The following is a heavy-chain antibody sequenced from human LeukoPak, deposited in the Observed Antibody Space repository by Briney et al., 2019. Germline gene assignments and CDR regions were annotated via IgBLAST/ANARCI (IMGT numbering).Heavy chain of an antibody. CDR3: ARDNLYYDSSGCNAFDI. J-gene: IGHJ3*02. Sequence: VASVKVSCKASGYTFISYDINRVRQATGQGLEWMGWMNPNSGSTGYAQKFQGRVTITRNTSISTAYMELSSLRSEDTAVYYCARDNLYYDSSGCNAFDIWGQGTMVTVSS. D-gene: IGHD3-22*01. V-gene: IGHV1-8*01. CDR1: GYTFISYD. CDR2: MNPNSGST.